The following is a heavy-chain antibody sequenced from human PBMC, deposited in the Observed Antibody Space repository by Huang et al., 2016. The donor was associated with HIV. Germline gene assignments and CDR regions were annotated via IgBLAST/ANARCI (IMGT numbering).Heavy chain of an antibody. Sequence: QVQLVQSGAEVKKPGSSVKVSCKASGGSFRNFAIGWVRQAPGQGLEWMGGIIPTLGTANYEQKFQGRVTSIADESTSTAYMELSSLRSEDTAVYYCATVDYYDTSGPQRGYFDNWGQGTLVTVSS. CDR3: ATVDYYDTSGPQRGYFDN. J-gene: IGHJ4*02. V-gene: IGHV1-69*01. D-gene: IGHD3-22*01. CDR1: GGSFRNFA. CDR2: IIPTLGTA.